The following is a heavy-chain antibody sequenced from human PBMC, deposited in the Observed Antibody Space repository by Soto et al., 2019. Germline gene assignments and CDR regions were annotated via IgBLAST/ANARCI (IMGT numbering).Heavy chain of an antibody. CDR3: AIERYYSGSGDY. J-gene: IGHJ4*02. CDR2: ISYDGSNK. Sequence: GGSLRLSCAASGFTFSSYGMHWVRQAPGKGLEWVAVISYDGSNKYYADSVKGRFTISRDNSKNTLYLQMNSLRAEDTAVYYCAIERYYSGSGDYWGQGTLVTVSS. CDR1: GFTFSSYG. V-gene: IGHV3-30*03. D-gene: IGHD3-10*01.